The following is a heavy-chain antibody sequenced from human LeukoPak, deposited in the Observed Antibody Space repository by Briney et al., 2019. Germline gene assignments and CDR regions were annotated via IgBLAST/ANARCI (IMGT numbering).Heavy chain of an antibody. J-gene: IGHJ1*01. V-gene: IGHV4-59*01. CDR2: IYYSGST. D-gene: IGHD1-26*01. Sequence: SETLSLTCTVSGGSISSYYWSWIRQPPGKGLEWIGYIYYSGSTNYNPSLKSRVTISVDTSKNQFSLKLSSVTAADTAVYYCARDDGSIYEYFQHWGQGTLVTVSS. CDR3: ARDDGSIYEYFQH. CDR1: GGSISSYY.